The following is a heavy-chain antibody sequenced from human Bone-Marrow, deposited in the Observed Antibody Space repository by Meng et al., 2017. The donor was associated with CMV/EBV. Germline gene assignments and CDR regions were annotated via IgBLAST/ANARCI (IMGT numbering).Heavy chain of an antibody. CDR2: ITHSGST. Sequence: SETLSLTCAVYGDSFRGYYWTWIRQPPGKRLEWIGEITHSGSTNFQPSLKSRVTISVDTSKNQFSLKLSSVTAADTAVYYCARNRLSGPTLDYWGQGTLVTVSS. CDR3: ARNRLSGPTLDY. D-gene: IGHD6-19*01. V-gene: IGHV4-34*01. J-gene: IGHJ4*02. CDR1: GDSFRGYY.